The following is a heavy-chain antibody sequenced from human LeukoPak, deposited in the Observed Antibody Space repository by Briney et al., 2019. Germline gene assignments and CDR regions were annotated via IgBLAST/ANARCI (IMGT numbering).Heavy chain of an antibody. V-gene: IGHV3-64*01. J-gene: IGHJ5*02. CDR2: ISSDGGDT. D-gene: IGHD1-26*01. CDR3: AREISPGNRLDP. CDR1: GFTFKNYA. Sequence: WGSARLSCAASGFTFKNYAMHWVRQAPGKGLESVSAISSDGGDTYYANSVKGRFTISRDNSKNTLYLQMGSLRVDDMAVYYCAREISPGNRLDPWGQGTLVTVPS.